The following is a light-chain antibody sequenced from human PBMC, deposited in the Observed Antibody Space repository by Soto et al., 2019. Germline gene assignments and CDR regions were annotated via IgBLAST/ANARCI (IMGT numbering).Light chain of an antibody. CDR1: ESTSSNF. J-gene: IGKJ1*01. CDR2: RAS. Sequence: DIVLTQSPGTLSLSPGERATLSCRASESTSSNFIAWYQQKPGQAPRLLMYRASYRATGTPDRFSGSGSGTDFTLTISRLEPEDFAVYSCQKYGWPWTFGQGTKVEIK. CDR3: QKYGWPWT. V-gene: IGKV3-20*01.